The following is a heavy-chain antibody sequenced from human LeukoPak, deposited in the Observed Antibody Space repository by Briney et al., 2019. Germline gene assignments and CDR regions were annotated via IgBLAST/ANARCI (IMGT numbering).Heavy chain of an antibody. Sequence: GGSLRLSCAASGFTFGDYNMRWIRQAPGKGLEWVSSISRSGSTKYYADSVKGRFTISRDNAKNSLFLQMNSLRAEDTAVYYCARAVVAMGFDYWGQGTLVTVSS. V-gene: IGHV3-11*04. J-gene: IGHJ4*02. CDR3: ARAVVAMGFDY. CDR2: ISRSGSTK. CDR1: GFTFGDYN. D-gene: IGHD2-15*01.